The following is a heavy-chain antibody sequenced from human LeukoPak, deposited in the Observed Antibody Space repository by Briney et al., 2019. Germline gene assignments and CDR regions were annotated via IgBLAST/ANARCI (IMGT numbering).Heavy chain of an antibody. J-gene: IGHJ4*02. CDR3: AKEFPPNFPLYHFDY. CDR2: ISGSGGNT. CDR1: GFTFSTYT. D-gene: IGHD3-16*01. V-gene: IGHV3-23*01. Sequence: GGSLRLSCAASGFTFSTYTMSWVRQPPGKGLEWVSAISGSGGNTYYDDSLKGRFTTSRDNSNNTLHLQMNTLRAEDAAVYYCAKEFPPNFPLYHFDYCCQGTLVTVSS.